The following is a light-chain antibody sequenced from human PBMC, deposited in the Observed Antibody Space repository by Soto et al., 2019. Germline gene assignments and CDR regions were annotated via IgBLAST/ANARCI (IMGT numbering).Light chain of an antibody. J-gene: IGKJ4*01. V-gene: IGKV3-20*01. CDR3: QQYGTTPLT. CDR1: QSVKNNY. CDR2: DAS. Sequence: EIVLTQSPGTLSLSPGERATLSCRASQSVKNNYLAWYQHKPGQAPRFLMYDASSRATGIPDRFTGSGSGTDCTLTISRLEPEDFAVYYCQQYGTTPLTFGGGTKVEIK.